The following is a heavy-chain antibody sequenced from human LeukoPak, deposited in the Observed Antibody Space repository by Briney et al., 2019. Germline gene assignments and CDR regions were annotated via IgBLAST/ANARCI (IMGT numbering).Heavy chain of an antibody. CDR3: AKDSAFYYIDV. CDR1: GGSFSGYY. J-gene: IGHJ6*03. D-gene: IGHD3-10*01. CDR2: INHSGST. Sequence: SETLSLTCAVYGGSFSGYYWSWIRQPPGKGLEWIGEINHSGSTNYNPSLKSRVTISVDTSKNQFSLKLSSVTAADTAVYYCAKDSAFYYIDVWGKGTTVIISS. V-gene: IGHV4-34*01.